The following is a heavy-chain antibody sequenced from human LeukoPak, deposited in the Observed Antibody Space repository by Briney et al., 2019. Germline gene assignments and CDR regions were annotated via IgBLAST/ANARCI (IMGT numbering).Heavy chain of an antibody. Sequence: SETLSLTCTVSGGSISSGGYYWSWIRQHPGKGLEWIGYIYYSGSTYYNPSLKSRVTISVDTSKNQFSLKLSSVTAADTAVYYCAKDGEYYFDYWGQGTLVTVSS. D-gene: IGHD3-10*01. V-gene: IGHV4-31*03. CDR1: GGSISSGGYY. J-gene: IGHJ4*02. CDR3: AKDGEYYFDY. CDR2: IYYSGST.